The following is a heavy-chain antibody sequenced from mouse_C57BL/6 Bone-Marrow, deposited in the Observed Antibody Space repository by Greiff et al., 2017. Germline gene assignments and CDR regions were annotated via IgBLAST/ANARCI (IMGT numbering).Heavy chain of an antibody. Sequence: QVQLQQPGAELVKPGASVKLSCKASGYTFTSYWMPWVKQRPGQGLEWIGMIHPNSGSTNYNEKFKSKATLTVATASSTAYRQLSSLTSEDSAVYYCARWLLSYYALDYWGQGTSVTVSS. D-gene: IGHD2-3*01. CDR2: IHPNSGST. V-gene: IGHV1-64*01. J-gene: IGHJ4*01. CDR1: GYTFTSYW. CDR3: ARWLLSYYALDY.